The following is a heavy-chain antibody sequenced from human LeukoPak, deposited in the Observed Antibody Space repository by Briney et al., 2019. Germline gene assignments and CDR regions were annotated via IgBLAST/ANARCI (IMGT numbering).Heavy chain of an antibody. CDR1: GFAFDDYA. CDR3: AKDRGYSSSWSWFDP. Sequence: GGSLRLSCAASGFAFDDYAMHWVRQAPGKGLEWVSGISWNSGSIGYADSVKGRFTISRDNAKNSLYLQMNSLRAEDTALYYCAKDRGYSSSWSWFDPWGQGTLVTVSS. J-gene: IGHJ5*02. V-gene: IGHV3-9*01. CDR2: ISWNSGSI. D-gene: IGHD6-13*01.